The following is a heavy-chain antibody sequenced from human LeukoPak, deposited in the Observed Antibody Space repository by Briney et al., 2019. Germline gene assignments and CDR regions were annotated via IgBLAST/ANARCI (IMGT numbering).Heavy chain of an antibody. CDR3: ARTAGVAVAGSRQYFDY. D-gene: IGHD6-19*01. Sequence: SETLSLTCTVPGGLISSSSYYWGWIRQPPENGLEWTGRFYCIGGTCSHPSLTGRVTISLDTSKNRFYLTLSSVTAADTAVYYCARTAGVAVAGSRQYFDYWGQGTLVTVSS. V-gene: IGHV4-39*01. CDR2: FYCIGGT. J-gene: IGHJ4*02. CDR1: GGLISSSSYY.